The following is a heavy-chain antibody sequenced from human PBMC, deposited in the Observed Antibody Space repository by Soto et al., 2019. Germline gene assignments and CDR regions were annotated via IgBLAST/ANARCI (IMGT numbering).Heavy chain of an antibody. CDR2: IYYSGST. D-gene: IGHD6-13*01. J-gene: IGHJ5*02. V-gene: IGHV4-39*01. Sequence: SETLSLTCTVSGGSISSSSYYWGWIRQPPGKGLEWIGSIYYSGSTYYNPSLKSRVTISVDTSKNQFSLKLSSVTAADTAVYYCARRGPYSAPPYGFDPWGQGTLVTVSS. CDR3: ARRGPYSAPPYGFDP. CDR1: GGSISSSSYY.